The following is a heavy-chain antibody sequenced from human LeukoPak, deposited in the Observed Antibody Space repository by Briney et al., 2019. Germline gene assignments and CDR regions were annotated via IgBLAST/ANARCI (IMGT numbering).Heavy chain of an antibody. CDR3: ARVGQLVRDAFDI. Sequence: TGGSLRLSCAASGFTFSSYAMSWVRQAPGKGLEWVSGISGSGGSTYYADSVKGRFTISRDNAKNSLYLQMNSLRAEDTAVYYCARVGQLVRDAFDIWGQGTMVTVSS. V-gene: IGHV3-23*01. CDR2: ISGSGGST. J-gene: IGHJ3*02. D-gene: IGHD6-13*01. CDR1: GFTFSSYA.